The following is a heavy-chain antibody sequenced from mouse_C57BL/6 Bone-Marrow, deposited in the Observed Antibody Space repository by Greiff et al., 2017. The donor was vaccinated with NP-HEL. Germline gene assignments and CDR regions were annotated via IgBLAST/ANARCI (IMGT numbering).Heavy chain of an antibody. J-gene: IGHJ3*01. D-gene: IGHD2-4*01. Sequence: EVKLQESGGGLVKPGGSLKLSCAASGFTFSDYGMHWVRQAPEKGLEWVAYISSGSSTINYADTVKGRSTITRDNASNTLFLQMTSLRSEDTAMYYCARHYYDYSGTSAGLAYWGQGTLVTVSA. V-gene: IGHV5-17*01. CDR3: ARHYYDYSGTSAGLAY. CDR1: GFTFSDYG. CDR2: ISSGSSTI.